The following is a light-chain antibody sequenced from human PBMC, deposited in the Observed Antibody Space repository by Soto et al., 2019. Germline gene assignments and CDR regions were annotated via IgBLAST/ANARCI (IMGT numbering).Light chain of an antibody. CDR1: QSVSNNY. Sequence: EIVLAHSPGTLSLSGGERATLSFRAIQSVSNNYLAFYQQKPFQAPRLLIYRASNRATGIPDRFSGSGSGTDFTLTISRLEPEDFAVYYCQQYGSSGTFGQRTKVDI. CDR3: QQYGSSGT. J-gene: IGKJ1*01. V-gene: IGKV3-20*01. CDR2: RAS.